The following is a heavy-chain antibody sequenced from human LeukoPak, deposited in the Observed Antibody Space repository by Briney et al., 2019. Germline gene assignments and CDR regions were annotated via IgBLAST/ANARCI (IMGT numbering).Heavy chain of an antibody. CDR3: AREPRGWLVAPLYYFDY. D-gene: IGHD6-19*01. V-gene: IGHV3-30*02. J-gene: IGHJ4*02. CDR1: GFTFSSYG. CDR2: IRYDGSNK. Sequence: PGGSLRLSCAASGFTFSSYGMHWVRQAPGKGLEWVAFIRYDGSNKYYADSVKGRFTISRDNSKNTLYLQMNSLRAEDTAVYYCAREPRGWLVAPLYYFDYWGQGTLVTVSS.